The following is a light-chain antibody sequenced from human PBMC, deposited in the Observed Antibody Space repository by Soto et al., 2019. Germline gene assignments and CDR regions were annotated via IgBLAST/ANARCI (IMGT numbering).Light chain of an antibody. J-gene: IGLJ1*01. CDR3: CSFTTSTTYV. Sequence: QSALTQPPSVSGSPGQSVAVSCTGTSSDVGSYDCVSWYQQPPGTAPKLIIYEVNNRPSGVPDRFSGSKSGNTASLTISGLQAEDEADYYCCSFTTSTTYVFGTWTKLTVL. CDR2: EVN. V-gene: IGLV2-18*02. CDR1: SSDVGSYDC.